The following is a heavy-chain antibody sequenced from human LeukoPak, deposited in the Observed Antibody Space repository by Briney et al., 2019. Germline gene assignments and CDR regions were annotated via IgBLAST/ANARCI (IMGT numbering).Heavy chain of an antibody. CDR1: GFTFTSYG. CDR3: AKLTVVDIEIAY. CDR2: IRYDGSNK. J-gene: IGHJ4*02. D-gene: IGHD5-12*01. Sequence: GGSLRLSCAASGFTFTSYGMHWVRQAPGKGLEWVAFIRYDGSNKYYADSVKGRFTISRDNSKNTLYLQMNSLPAEDAAVYYCAKLTVVDIEIAYWGQGTLVTVSS. V-gene: IGHV3-30*02.